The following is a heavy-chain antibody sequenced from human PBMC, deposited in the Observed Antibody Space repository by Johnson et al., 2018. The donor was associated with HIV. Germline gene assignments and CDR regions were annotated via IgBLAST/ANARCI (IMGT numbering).Heavy chain of an antibody. Sequence: VQLVESGGGVVQPGRSLRLSCAASGFTFSSYAMSWVRQAPGKGLEWVSAISGSGGNTYYADSVKGRFSISRDNSKNTLFLQLNSLRAEDTAVYYCAKERGYDSSGYNRWYVPDAFDIWGQGTMVTVSS. V-gene: IGHV3-23*04. J-gene: IGHJ3*02. CDR1: GFTFSSYA. CDR3: AKERGYDSSGYNRWYVPDAFDI. CDR2: ISGSGGNT. D-gene: IGHD3-22*01.